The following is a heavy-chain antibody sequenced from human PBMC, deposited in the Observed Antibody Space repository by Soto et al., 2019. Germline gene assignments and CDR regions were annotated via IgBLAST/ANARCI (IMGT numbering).Heavy chain of an antibody. Sequence: SETLSLTCTVSGGSISSGGYYWSWIRQHPGKGLEWIGYIYYSGSTYYNPSLKSRVTISVDTPKNQFSLKLSSVTAADTAVYYCARRGYQLLRDPFDYWGQGTLVTVFS. CDR2: IYYSGST. CDR3: ARRGYQLLRDPFDY. D-gene: IGHD2-2*01. CDR1: GGSISSGGYY. V-gene: IGHV4-31*03. J-gene: IGHJ4*02.